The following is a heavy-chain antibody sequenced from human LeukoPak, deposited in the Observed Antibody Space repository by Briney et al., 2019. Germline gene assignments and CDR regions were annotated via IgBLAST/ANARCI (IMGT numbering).Heavy chain of an antibody. D-gene: IGHD3-9*01. CDR1: GGSFSGYY. CDR3: ARGRSYDILTGYYREKLAFDY. CDR2: INHGGST. V-gene: IGHV4-34*01. Sequence: PSETLSLTCAVYGGSFSGYYWSWIRQPPGKGLEWIGEINHGGSTNYNPSLKSRVTISVDTSKNQFSLKLSSVTAADTAVYYCARGRSYDILTGYYREKLAFDYWGQGTLVTVSS. J-gene: IGHJ4*02.